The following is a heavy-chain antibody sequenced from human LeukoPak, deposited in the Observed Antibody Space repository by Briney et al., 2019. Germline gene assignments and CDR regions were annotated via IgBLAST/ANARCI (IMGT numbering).Heavy chain of an antibody. CDR2: IYYSGST. CDR1: GGSISSYY. V-gene: IGHV4-59*01. D-gene: IGHD2-2*01. Sequence: PSETLSLTCTVSGGSISSYYWSWIRQPPGKGLEWIGYIYYSGSTNYNPSLKSRVTISVDTSKDQFSLKLSSVTAADTAVYYCARERTPQLPPDYWGQGTLVTVSS. J-gene: IGHJ4*02. CDR3: ARERTPQLPPDY.